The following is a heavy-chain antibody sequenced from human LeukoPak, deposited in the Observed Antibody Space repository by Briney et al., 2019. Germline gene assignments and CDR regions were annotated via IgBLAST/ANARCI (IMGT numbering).Heavy chain of an antibody. CDR1: GFTFSSYS. Sequence: GGALRLSCAASGFTFSSYSMNWVRQAPGKGLEWVSSISSSSSYIYYADSGKGRFTISTDNAKNSLYLQMNSLRAEDTAVYYCASGVTGDYWGQGTLVTVSS. CDR3: ASGVTGDY. CDR2: ISSSSSYI. D-gene: IGHD2-21*02. V-gene: IGHV3-21*01. J-gene: IGHJ4*02.